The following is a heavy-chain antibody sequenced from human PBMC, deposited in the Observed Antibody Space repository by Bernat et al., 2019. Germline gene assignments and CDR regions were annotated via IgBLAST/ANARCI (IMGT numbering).Heavy chain of an antibody. J-gene: IGHJ4*02. CDR2: IWYDGSNK. D-gene: IGHD3-3*01. CDR3: ARERGDDFWGGAVGHLDY. Sequence: QVQLVESGGGVVQPGRSLRLSCAASGFTFSSYGMHWVRQAPGKGLEWVAVIWYDGSNKYYADSVKGRFTISRDNSKNTLYLQMNSLRAEDTAVYYWARERGDDFWGGAVGHLDYWGQGTRVSV. V-gene: IGHV3-33*01. CDR1: GFTFSSYG.